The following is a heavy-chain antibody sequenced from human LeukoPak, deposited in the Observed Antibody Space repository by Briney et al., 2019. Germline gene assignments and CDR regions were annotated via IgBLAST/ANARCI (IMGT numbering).Heavy chain of an antibody. J-gene: IGHJ6*03. D-gene: IGHD3-22*01. CDR3: AKASSGYKLYYYYYMDV. CDR2: IRYDGSNK. CDR1: GFTFSSYG. V-gene: IGHV3-30*02. Sequence: GGSLRLSCAASGFTFSSYGMHWVRQAPGKGLEWVAFIRYDGSNKYSADSVKGRFTTSRDNSKNTLYLQMNSLRAEDTAVYYCAKASSGYKLYYYYYMDVWGKGTTVTVSS.